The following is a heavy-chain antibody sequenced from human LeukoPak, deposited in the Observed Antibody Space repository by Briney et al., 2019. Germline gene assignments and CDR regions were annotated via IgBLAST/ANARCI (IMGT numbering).Heavy chain of an antibody. V-gene: IGHV1-69*05. CDR3: AREVTMVRGVMFDP. CDR1: GGTFSSYA. J-gene: IGHJ5*02. Sequence: GSLVKVSCKASGGTFSSYAISWVRQAPGQGLEWMGGIIPIFGTANYAQKFQGRVTITTDESTSTAYMELSSLRSEDTAVYYCAREVTMVRGVMFDPWGQGTLVTVSS. CDR2: IIPIFGTA. D-gene: IGHD3-10*01.